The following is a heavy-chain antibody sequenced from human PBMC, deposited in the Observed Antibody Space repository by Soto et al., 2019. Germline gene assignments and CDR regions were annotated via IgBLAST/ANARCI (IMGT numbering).Heavy chain of an antibody. Sequence: EVQLAESGGCMVQPGGSLRLSCVASGFTFSSYDMHWVRQAPGKGLEYVSSISSNGGTTYYGNSVKGRFTISRDNSKNTLYLQMGSLRAEDMAVYYCVRRVSGNYDYWGQGTLVTVSS. V-gene: IGHV3-64*01. CDR1: GFTFSSYD. J-gene: IGHJ4*02. D-gene: IGHD1-7*01. CDR2: ISSNGGTT. CDR3: VRRVSGNYDY.